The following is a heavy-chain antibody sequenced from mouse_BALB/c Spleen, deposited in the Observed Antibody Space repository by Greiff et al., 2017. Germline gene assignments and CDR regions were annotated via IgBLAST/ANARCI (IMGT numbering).Heavy chain of an antibody. CDR3: ARDRDYYRYTYAMDY. CDR2: IRNKANGYTT. CDR1: GFTFTDYY. J-gene: IGHJ4*01. Sequence: EVQGVESGGGLVQPGGSLRLSCATSGFTFTDYYMSWVRQPPGKALEWLGFIRNKANGYTTEYSASVKGRFTISRDNSQSILYLQMNTLRAEDSATYYCARDRDYYRYTYAMDYRGQGTSVTVSS. D-gene: IGHD2-14*01. V-gene: IGHV7-3*02.